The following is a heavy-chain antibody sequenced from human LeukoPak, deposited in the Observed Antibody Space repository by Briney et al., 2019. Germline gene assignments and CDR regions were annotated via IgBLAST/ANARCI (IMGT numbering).Heavy chain of an antibody. D-gene: IGHD6-19*01. CDR3: AKRSPVAV. CDR2: TYSSGYT. Sequence: GGSLRLSCAASGFIVSTNYMSWVRQAPGKGLEWISVTYSSGYTSYTDSVKGRFTIFRDNSKNTLFPQMNSLRDEDTAVYYCAKRSPVAVWGQGTLVTVSS. J-gene: IGHJ4*02. V-gene: IGHV3-66*04. CDR1: GFIVSTNY.